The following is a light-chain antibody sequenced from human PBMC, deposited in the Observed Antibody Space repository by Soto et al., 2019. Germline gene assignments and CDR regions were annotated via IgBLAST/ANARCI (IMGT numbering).Light chain of an antibody. Sequence: EIVLTQSPATLSLSPGERATLSCRASQSVSSYLAWYQQKPGQAPRLLIYDASNRDTGIPASFSGSGSGTDFTLTISSLEPEDYAVYYCQQRSNWPITFGQGTRLEI. CDR3: QQRSNWPIT. V-gene: IGKV3-11*01. CDR1: QSVSSY. J-gene: IGKJ5*01. CDR2: DAS.